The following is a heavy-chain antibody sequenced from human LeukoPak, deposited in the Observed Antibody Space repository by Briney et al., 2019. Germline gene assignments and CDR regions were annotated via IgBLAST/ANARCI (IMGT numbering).Heavy chain of an antibody. CDR3: AKHEGSYYDKSGYTSDF. CDR1: TGSVNSGVYY. Sequence: SETLSLTCSVSTGSVNSGVYYWGWVRQPPGKGLEWIGSIHSSGNSYCNPSLKSRVTLSVDTSKNQFSLKLSSVTAADRAVYYCAKHEGSYYDKSGYTSDFWGLGTLVTVSS. CDR2: IHSSGNS. J-gene: IGHJ4*02. V-gene: IGHV4-39*01. D-gene: IGHD3-22*01.